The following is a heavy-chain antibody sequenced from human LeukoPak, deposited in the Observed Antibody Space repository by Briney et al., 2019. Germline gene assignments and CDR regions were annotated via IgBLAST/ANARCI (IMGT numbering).Heavy chain of an antibody. V-gene: IGHV5-51*01. CDR1: GYSFTSYW. J-gene: IGHJ6*02. D-gene: IGHD2-2*01. CDR3: ARQGCSSTSCYAIDYYYYYGMDV. CDR2: IYPGDSDT. Sequence: GESLKISCKGSGYSFTSYWIGWVRQMPGKGLEWMGLIYPGDSDTRYSPSFQGQVTISADKSSSTAYLQWSSLKASDTAMYYCARQGCSSTSCYAIDYYYYYGMDVWGQGTTVTVSS.